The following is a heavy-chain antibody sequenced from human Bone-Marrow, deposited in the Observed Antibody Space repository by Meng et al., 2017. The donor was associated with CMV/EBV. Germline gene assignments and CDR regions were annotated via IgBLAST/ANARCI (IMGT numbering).Heavy chain of an antibody. J-gene: IGHJ5*02. CDR1: GYTFTSYY. CDR3: ARDLDIVVVPAALNWFDP. Sequence: ASVKVSCKASGYTFTSYYMHWVRQAPGQGLEWMGIINPSGGSTSYEQKFQGRVTMTRDTSTSTVYKELSSLRSDDTAVYYCARDLDIVVVPAALNWFDPWGQGTLVAVSS. D-gene: IGHD2-2*03. CDR2: INPSGGST. V-gene: IGHV1-46*01.